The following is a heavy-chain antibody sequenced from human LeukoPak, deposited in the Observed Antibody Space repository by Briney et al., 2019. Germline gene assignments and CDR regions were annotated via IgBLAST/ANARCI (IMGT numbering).Heavy chain of an antibody. CDR2: ISGSGGST. V-gene: IGHV3-23*01. D-gene: IGHD3-10*01. CDR3: ARSSSGSYYKALDY. Sequence: GGSLRLSCAASGFTFSSYAMSWVRQAPGKGLEWVSAISGSGGSTYYADSVKGRFTISRDNAKNSLYLQMNSLRAEDTAVYYCARSSSGSYYKALDYWGQGTLVTVSS. J-gene: IGHJ4*02. CDR1: GFTFSSYA.